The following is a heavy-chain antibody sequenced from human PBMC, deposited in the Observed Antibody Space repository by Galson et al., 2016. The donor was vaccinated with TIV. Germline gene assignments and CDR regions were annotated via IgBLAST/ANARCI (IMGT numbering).Heavy chain of an antibody. CDR1: GGTFSTYV. CDR3: ASDRNTALDTYHHYYGMDV. J-gene: IGHJ6*02. V-gene: IGHV1-69*13. CDR2: IIPLFGTI. Sequence: SVKVSCKASGGTFSTYVFNWVRLAPGQGLEWMGGIIPLFGTINYAQKFQGRVTITADESSTTVYMELNSLRSGDTAVYYCASDRNTALDTYHHYYGMDVWGQGTTVTVSS. D-gene: IGHD5-18*01.